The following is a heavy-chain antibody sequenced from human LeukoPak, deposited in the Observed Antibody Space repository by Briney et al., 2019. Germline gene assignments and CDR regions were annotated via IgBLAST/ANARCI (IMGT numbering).Heavy chain of an antibody. CDR1: GFIFTNHA. D-gene: IGHD6-6*01. CDR3: ASGHSSSSPYYYYYYGMDV. CDR2: IADDGSSQ. V-gene: IGHV3-30*03. J-gene: IGHJ6*02. Sequence: PGGSLRLSCAASGFIFTNHAMHWVRQAPGMGLDWVAVIADDGSSQYYAESVKGRFTISRDNSKSTLYLQMNSLRAEDTAVYYCASGHSSSSPYYYYYYGMDVWGQGTTVTVSS.